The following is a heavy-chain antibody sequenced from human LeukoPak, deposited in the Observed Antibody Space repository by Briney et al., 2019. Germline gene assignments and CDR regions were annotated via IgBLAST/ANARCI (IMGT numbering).Heavy chain of an antibody. D-gene: IGHD3-10*01. CDR3: ARRGITMVRGVKYYFDY. J-gene: IGHJ4*02. CDR2: IYHSGST. CDR1: GYSISNGYY. V-gene: IGHV4-38-2*02. Sequence: PSETLSFTCTVSGYSISNGYYWGWIRQPPGKGLEWIGSIYHSGSTYYNPSLKSRVTISVDTSKNQFSLKLSSVTAADTAVYYCARRGITMVRGVKYYFDYWGQGTLVTVSS.